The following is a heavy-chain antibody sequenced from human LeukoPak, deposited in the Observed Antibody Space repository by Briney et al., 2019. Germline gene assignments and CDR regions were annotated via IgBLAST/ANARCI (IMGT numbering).Heavy chain of an antibody. D-gene: IGHD3-3*01. J-gene: IGHJ4*02. V-gene: IGHV3-21*01. CDR2: FGTRSTSI. Sequence: PGGSLRLSCTASGFTFSGYSMNWIRQAPGKGLEWVSSFGTRSTSIYHAGSVKGRFTISRDNSKNTLYLQMNSLRAEDTAVYYCAREITYYDFWSGYYTRPQGIDYWGQGTLVTVSS. CDR3: AREITYYDFWSGYYTRPQGIDY. CDR1: GFTFSGYS.